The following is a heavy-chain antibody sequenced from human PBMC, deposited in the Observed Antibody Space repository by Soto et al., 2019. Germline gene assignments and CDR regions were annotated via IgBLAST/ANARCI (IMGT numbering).Heavy chain of an antibody. V-gene: IGHV3-33*01. CDR1: GFTCSSYG. Sequence: GGSLRLACAASGFTCSSYGMHWVGQAPGKGLEWVAVIWYDGSNKYYADSVKGRFTISRDNSKNTLYLQMNSLRAEDTAVYYCARGVMFASGFAPWAQGTLVPVSS. CDR3: ARGVMFASGFAP. D-gene: IGHD3-10*02. J-gene: IGHJ5*02. CDR2: IWYDGSNK.